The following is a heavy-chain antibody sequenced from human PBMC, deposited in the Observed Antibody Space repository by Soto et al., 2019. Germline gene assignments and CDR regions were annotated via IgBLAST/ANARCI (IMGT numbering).Heavy chain of an antibody. CDR3: ARDSSLHQPLFSGMDV. Sequence: EVQLVESGGGLVQPGGSLRLSCAASGLTVSSNYMSWVRQAPGKGLEWVSVMYSGVSTYYADSVKGRFIISRDNYKHTLYLQMDSLRVEDTAVYYCARDSSLHQPLFSGMDVWGQGTTVTVSS. J-gene: IGHJ6*02. V-gene: IGHV3-66*01. CDR2: MYSGVST. CDR1: GLTVSSNY. D-gene: IGHD2-2*01.